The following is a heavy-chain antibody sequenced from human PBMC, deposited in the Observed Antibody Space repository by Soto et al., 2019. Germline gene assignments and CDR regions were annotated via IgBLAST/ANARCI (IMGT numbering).Heavy chain of an antibody. Sequence: GGSLRLSCAASGFTFSGSAMHWVRQASGKGLEWVGRIRSKANSYATAYAASVKGRFTISRDDSKNTAYLQMNSLKTEDTAVYYCTRLGYYGSGSYYKSEGYYYYYYMDVWGKGTTVTVSS. V-gene: IGHV3-73*01. CDR1: GFTFSGSA. J-gene: IGHJ6*03. CDR2: IRSKANSYAT. CDR3: TRLGYYGSGSYYKSEGYYYYYYMDV. D-gene: IGHD3-10*01.